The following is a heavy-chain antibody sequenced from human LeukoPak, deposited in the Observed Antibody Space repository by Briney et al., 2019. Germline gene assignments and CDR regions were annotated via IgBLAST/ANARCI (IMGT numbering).Heavy chain of an antibody. CDR2: ISGGGETT. J-gene: IGHJ4*02. CDR1: GFTFNNYA. Sequence: PGGSLRLSCAASGFTFNNYAMNWVRQAPGEGLEWVSSISGGGETTYYADSAKGRFTISRDNSQNTLYLQMNSLRAEDTDVYYCASDYADYVGYFFFDYWGQGTLVTVSS. CDR3: ASDYADYVGYFFFDY. V-gene: IGHV3-23*01. D-gene: IGHD4-17*01.